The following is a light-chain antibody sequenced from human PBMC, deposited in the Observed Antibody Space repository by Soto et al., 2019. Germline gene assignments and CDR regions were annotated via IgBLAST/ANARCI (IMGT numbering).Light chain of an antibody. CDR1: SSNIGSYY. CDR2: KNN. J-gene: IGLJ1*01. V-gene: IGLV1-47*01. Sequence: QSALTQPPSASGTPGQRVTISCSGSSSNIGSYYVYWYQQLPGTAPKLLIYKNNQRPSGVPDRFSGSQSGTSASLAISGLRSEDEADYYCAAWDDSLSGPVLGTGTKLTIL. CDR3: AAWDDSLSGPV.